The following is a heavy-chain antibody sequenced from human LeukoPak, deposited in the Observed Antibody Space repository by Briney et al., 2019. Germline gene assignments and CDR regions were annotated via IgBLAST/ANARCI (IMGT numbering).Heavy chain of an antibody. D-gene: IGHD3-10*01. CDR3: ARSWGTDYYGSGSYW. CDR1: GYTFTSYG. J-gene: IGHJ4*02. CDR2: ISAYNGNT. Sequence: ASVKVSCKASGYTFTSYGISWVRQAPGQAIEWLGWISAYNGNTNYAQKLQGRVTMTRDTSITTAYMELSRLRSDDTAVYYCARSWGTDYYGSGSYWWGQGTLVTVSS. V-gene: IGHV1-18*01.